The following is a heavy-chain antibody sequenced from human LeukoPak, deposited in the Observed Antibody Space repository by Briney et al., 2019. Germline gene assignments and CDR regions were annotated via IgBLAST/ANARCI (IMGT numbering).Heavy chain of an antibody. Sequence: GGSLRLSCAASGFTLSDYYMSWIRQAPGKGLDWVSYISSSGSTIYYADSVKGRFTISRDNAKNSLYLQMNSLRAEDTAVYYCASDDSSGLRGAFDIWGQGTMVTVSS. CDR3: ASDDSSGLRGAFDI. V-gene: IGHV3-11*04. D-gene: IGHD3-22*01. J-gene: IGHJ3*02. CDR1: GFTLSDYY. CDR2: ISSSGSTI.